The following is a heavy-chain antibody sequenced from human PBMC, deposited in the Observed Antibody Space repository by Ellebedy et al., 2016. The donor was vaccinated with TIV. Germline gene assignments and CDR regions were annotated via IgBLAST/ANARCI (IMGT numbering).Heavy chain of an antibody. CDR2: ISGSGDTT. CDR3: ARTTSIGDYIYY. CDR1: GFTFSSYA. D-gene: IGHD2/OR15-2a*01. Sequence: GESLKISCAASGFTFSSYAMSWVRQAPGKGLEWVSAISGSGDTTYYADSVQGRFTISRDNSKNTLYLQMNSLRAEDTAVYYCARTTSIGDYIYYWGQGTLVTVSS. J-gene: IGHJ4*02. V-gene: IGHV3-23*01.